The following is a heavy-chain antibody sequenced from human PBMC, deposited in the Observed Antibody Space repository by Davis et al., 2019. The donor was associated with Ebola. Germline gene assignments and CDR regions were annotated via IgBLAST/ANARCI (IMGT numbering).Heavy chain of an antibody. J-gene: IGHJ6*02. V-gene: IGHV3-11*04. CDR2: ISSSGNTI. CDR1: GFTVSSNY. D-gene: IGHD4-17*01. CDR3: ARVSEGYGDYGYYYYGMDV. Sequence: GGSLRLSCAASGFTVSSNYMSWVRQAPGKGLEWVSYISSSGNTIYYADSVKGRFTISRDNAKNSLYLQMNSLRAEDTAVYYCARVSEGYGDYGYYYYGMDVWGQGTTVTVSS.